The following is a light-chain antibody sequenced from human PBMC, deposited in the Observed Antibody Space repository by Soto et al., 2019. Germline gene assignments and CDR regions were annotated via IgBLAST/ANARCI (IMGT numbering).Light chain of an antibody. CDR1: RRVGDW. CDR2: KAS. V-gene: IGKV1-5*03. J-gene: IGKJ4*01. Sequence: DIQMTQSPSSLSASIGDRVTITCRASRRVGDWLAWFQQKPGKVPKLLIYKASTLETGVPSRFRGTVSGTEFTLTISSLQPDDVATYYCQEHGTYPIIFGGGTRVEIK. CDR3: QEHGTYPII.